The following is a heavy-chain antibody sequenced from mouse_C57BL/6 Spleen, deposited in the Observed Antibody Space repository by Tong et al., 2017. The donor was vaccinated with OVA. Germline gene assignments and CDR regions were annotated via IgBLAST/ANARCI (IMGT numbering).Heavy chain of an antibody. Sequence: EVQLQESGGDLVKPGGSLKLSCAASGFTFSSYGMSWVRQTPDKRLEWVATISSGGSYTYYPDSVKGRFTISRDNAKKTLYLQMSSLKSEDTAMYYCARPGNYWYFDVWGAGTTVTVSS. CDR1: GFTFSSYG. V-gene: IGHV5-6*01. D-gene: IGHD2-1*01. CDR2: ISSGGSYT. J-gene: IGHJ1*01. CDR3: ARPGNYWYFDV.